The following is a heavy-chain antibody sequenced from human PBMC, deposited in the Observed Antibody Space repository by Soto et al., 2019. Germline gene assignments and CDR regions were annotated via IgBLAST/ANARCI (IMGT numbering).Heavy chain of an antibody. D-gene: IGHD6-6*01. V-gene: IGHV3-66*01. Sequence: GESLKISCAASGFTVSSNYMSWVRQAPGKGLEWVSVIYSGGSTYYADSVKGRFTISRDNSKNTLYLQMNSLRAEDTAVYYCARDGDSSSSWEYYDYYGMDVWGQGTTVTVSS. CDR1: GFTVSSNY. CDR2: IYSGGST. J-gene: IGHJ6*02. CDR3: ARDGDSSSSWEYYDYYGMDV.